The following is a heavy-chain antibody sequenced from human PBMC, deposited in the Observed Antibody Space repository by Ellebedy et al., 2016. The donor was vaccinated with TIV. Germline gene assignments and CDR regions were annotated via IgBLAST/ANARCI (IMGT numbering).Heavy chain of an antibody. J-gene: IGHJ4*02. CDR2: LNPIGGST. D-gene: IGHD2-21*01. Sequence: AASVKVSCKASGYTFTSYSMHWVRQAPGQGLEWMGILNPIGGSTSYAQQFQGRVTMTRDKSTSTVYMELSSLRSEETAVYYCARDRDYPGTDYWGQGTLVTVSS. CDR1: GYTFTSYS. CDR3: ARDRDYPGTDY. V-gene: IGHV1-46*01.